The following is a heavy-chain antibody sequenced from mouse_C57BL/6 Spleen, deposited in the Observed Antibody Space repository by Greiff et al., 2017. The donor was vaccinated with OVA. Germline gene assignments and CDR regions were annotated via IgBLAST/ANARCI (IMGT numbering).Heavy chain of an antibody. D-gene: IGHD3-1*01. CDR2: ISYDGSN. CDR1: GYSITSGYY. J-gene: IGHJ2*01. CDR3: AGGYSYFDY. Sequence: EVQVVESGPGLVKPSQSLSLTCSVTGYSITSGYYWNWIRQFPGNKLEWMGYISYDGSNNYNPSLKNRISITRDTSKNQFFLKLNSVTTEDTATYYCAGGYSYFDYWGQGTTLTVSS. V-gene: IGHV3-6*01.